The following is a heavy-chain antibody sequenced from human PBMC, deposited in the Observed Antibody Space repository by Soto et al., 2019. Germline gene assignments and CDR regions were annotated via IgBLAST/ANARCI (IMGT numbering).Heavy chain of an antibody. V-gene: IGHV3-48*03. CDR2: ISSSGSTI. CDR1: GFTFSSYE. J-gene: IGHJ3*02. D-gene: IGHD6-19*01. CDR3: ASAVAGTNDAFDI. Sequence: PGGSLRLSCAASGFTFSSYEMNWVRQAPGKGLEWVSYISSSGSTIYYADSVKGRFTISRDNAKNSLYLQMNSLRAEDTAVYYCASAVAGTNDAFDIWGQGTMVTVSS.